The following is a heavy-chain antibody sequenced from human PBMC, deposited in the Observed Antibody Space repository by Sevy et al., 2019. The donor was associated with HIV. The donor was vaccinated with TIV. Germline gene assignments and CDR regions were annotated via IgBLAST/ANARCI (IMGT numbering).Heavy chain of an antibody. CDR3: ARGGSSSWDALLSFDY. CDR1: GYSFTSYW. V-gene: IGHV5-51*01. J-gene: IGHJ4*02. Sequence: GESLKISCEGSGYSFTSYWIGWVRQMPGKGLEWMGIIYPGDSDTRDSPSFQGQVTISAVKSISTAYLQWSSLKASDNAMYYCARGGSSSWDALLSFDYWGQGTLVTVSS. D-gene: IGHD6-13*01. CDR2: IYPGDSDT.